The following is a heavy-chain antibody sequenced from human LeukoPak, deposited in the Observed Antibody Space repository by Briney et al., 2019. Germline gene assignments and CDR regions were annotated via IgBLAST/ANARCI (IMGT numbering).Heavy chain of an antibody. J-gene: IGHJ4*02. D-gene: IGHD4-23*01. CDR3: ARDRWGL. V-gene: IGHV3-21*01. CDR1: GFTFSSYS. CDR2: ISSTGSYI. Sequence: AGSLRLSCAASGFTFSSYSMNWVRQAPGKGLEWVSCISSTGSYIYYADSVKGRFTISRDNAKNSLYLQMNSLRAEDTAVYYCARDRWGLGGQGTLVTVSS.